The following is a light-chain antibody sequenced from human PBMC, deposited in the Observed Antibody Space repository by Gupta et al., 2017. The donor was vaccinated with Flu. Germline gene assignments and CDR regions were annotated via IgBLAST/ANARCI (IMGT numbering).Light chain of an antibody. CDR2: AAS. CDR3: QQSYTTPPT. Sequence: DIQMAQSPSSLSASVGDRVTITCRASQTIANYLNWYQHKPGITPKLLIFAASSLQSGVPSRFSGSGAGTDFTLTISSLQPEDFATYYCQQSYTTPPTFGHGTKVDIK. CDR1: QTIANY. V-gene: IGKV1-39*01. J-gene: IGKJ3*01.